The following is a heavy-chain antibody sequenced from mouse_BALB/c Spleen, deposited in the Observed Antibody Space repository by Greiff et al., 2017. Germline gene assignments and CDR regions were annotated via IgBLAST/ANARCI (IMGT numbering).Heavy chain of an antibody. CDR2: IWGDGST. CDR3: ARDPSNYGSSGYYAMDY. J-gene: IGHJ4*01. CDR1: GFSLTGYG. D-gene: IGHD1-1*01. V-gene: IGHV2-6-7*01. Sequence: QVQLKESGPGLVAPSQSLSITCTVSGFSLTGYGVNWVRQPPGKGLEWLGMIWGDGSTDYNSALKSRLSISKDNSKSQVFLKMNSLQTDDTARYYCARDPSNYGSSGYYAMDYWGQGTSVTVSS.